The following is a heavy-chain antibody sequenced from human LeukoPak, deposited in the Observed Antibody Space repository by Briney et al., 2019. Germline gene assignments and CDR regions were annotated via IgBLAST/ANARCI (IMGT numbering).Heavy chain of an antibody. CDR3: ARDGIAAAGKSIDASDI. CDR1: GGSISSYY. D-gene: IGHD6-13*01. V-gene: IGHV4-59*01. CDR2: IYYSGST. J-gene: IGHJ3*02. Sequence: SETLSLTCTVSGGSISSYYWSWIRQPPGKGLGWIGYIYYSGSTNYNPSLKSRVTISVDTSKNQFSLKLSSVTAADTAVYYCARDGIAAAGKSIDASDIWGQGTMVTVSS.